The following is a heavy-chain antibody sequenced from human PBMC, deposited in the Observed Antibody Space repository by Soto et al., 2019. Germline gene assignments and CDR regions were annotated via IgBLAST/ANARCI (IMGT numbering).Heavy chain of an antibody. V-gene: IGHV3-23*01. CDR3: AKGSRATVAGGDPFDS. Sequence: LRLSCAASGFTFSSYAMSWVRQAPGKGLEWVSAISGSGGSTYYADSVKGRFTISRDNSKNTLYLQMNSLRAEDTAVYYCAKGSRATVAGGDPFDSWGQGTLVTVSS. CDR2: ISGSGGST. D-gene: IGHD6-19*01. CDR1: GFTFSSYA. J-gene: IGHJ4*02.